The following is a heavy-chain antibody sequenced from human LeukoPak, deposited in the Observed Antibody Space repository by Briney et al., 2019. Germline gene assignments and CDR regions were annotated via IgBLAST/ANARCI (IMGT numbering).Heavy chain of an antibody. CDR2: IYYSGST. J-gene: IGHJ3*02. CDR3: ARAGGGKTPVSAFDI. V-gene: IGHV4-31*03. CDR1: GRSISSGGYY. D-gene: IGHD4-23*01. Sequence: SETLSLTCTVSGRSISSGGYYWSWIRQHPGKGLEWIGYIYYSGSTYYNPSLKSRVTISVDTSKNQFSLKLSSVTAADTAVYYCARAGGGKTPVSAFDIWGQGTMVTVSS.